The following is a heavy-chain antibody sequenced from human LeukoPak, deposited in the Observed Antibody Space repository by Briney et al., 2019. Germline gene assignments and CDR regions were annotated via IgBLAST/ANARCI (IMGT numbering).Heavy chain of an antibody. CDR3: TTMRELEFEEYYFDS. Sequence: GESLKISCKVSGYSFTSYCIGWVRQKPGKGLEWLGSIYPGDSDTTYNPSFQGQVTISVDKSISTAYLQWSSLRASDTAMYYCTTMRELEFEEYYFDSWGQGTLVTVSS. D-gene: IGHD1-1*01. J-gene: IGHJ4*02. CDR1: GYSFTSYC. V-gene: IGHV5-51*01. CDR2: IYPGDSDT.